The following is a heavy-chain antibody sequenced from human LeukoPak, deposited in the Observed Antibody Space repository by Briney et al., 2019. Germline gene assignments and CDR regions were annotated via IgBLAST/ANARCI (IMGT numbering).Heavy chain of an antibody. Sequence: PSETLSLTCTVSGGSINNNYCSWIRQPPGKGLEWIGYIFYSGSTNYNPSLKSRVTMSVDTSKNQFSLKLSSVTAADTAVYYCAMIGYCSSTSCSSYWYFDLWGRGTLVTVSS. V-gene: IGHV4-59*12. D-gene: IGHD2-2*01. CDR1: GGSINNNY. J-gene: IGHJ2*01. CDR2: IFYSGST. CDR3: AMIGYCSSTSCSSYWYFDL.